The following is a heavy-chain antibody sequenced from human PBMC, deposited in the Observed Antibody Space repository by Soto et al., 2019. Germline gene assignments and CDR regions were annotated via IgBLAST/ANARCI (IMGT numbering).Heavy chain of an antibody. J-gene: IGHJ5*02. CDR1: GYTFTGHY. V-gene: IGHV1-2*02. CDR2: IGPESGAT. D-gene: IGHD3-10*01. Sequence: ASVKVSCKASGYTFTGHYIHWVRQAPKQGPEWMGEIGPESGATRYAQKFQGRVTMTRDMSITTVYMELSNLSPDDTAVYYCARHITMVRGARGPWFDPWGQGTLVTVSS. CDR3: ARHITMVRGARGPWFDP.